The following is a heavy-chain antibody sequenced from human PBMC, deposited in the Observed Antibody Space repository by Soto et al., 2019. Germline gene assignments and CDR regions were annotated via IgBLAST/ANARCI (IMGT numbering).Heavy chain of an antibody. CDR1: GFTFSSYW. J-gene: IGHJ4*02. Sequence: EVQLVESGGGLVQPGGSLRLSCAASGFTFSSYWMSWVRQAPGKGLEWVANIKQAGSEKYYVDSVKGRFTISRDNAKNSLYLQMNSLRAEDTAVYYCAREKRGYCSGGSCLRYFDYWCQGTLVTVSS. V-gene: IGHV3-7*01. D-gene: IGHD2-15*01. CDR3: AREKRGYCSGGSCLRYFDY. CDR2: IKQAGSEK.